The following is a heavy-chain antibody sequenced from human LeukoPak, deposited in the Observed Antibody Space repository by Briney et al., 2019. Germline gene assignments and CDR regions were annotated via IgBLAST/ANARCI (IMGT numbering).Heavy chain of an antibody. CDR2: ISYDGSNK. CDR1: GFTFSSYA. D-gene: IGHD3-22*01. V-gene: IGHV3-30-3*01. CDR3: ARNYYDSSGYVGYFDS. J-gene: IGHJ4*02. Sequence: GGSLRLSCAASGFTFSSYAMHWVRQAPGKGLGWVAVISYDGSNKYYAASVKGRFTISRDNSKNTLYLQMNSLRAEDTAVYYCARNYYDSSGYVGYFDSWGQGTLVTVSS.